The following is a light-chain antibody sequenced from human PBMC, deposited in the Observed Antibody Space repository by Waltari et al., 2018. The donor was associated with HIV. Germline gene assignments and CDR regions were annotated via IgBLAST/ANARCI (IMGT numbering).Light chain of an antibody. V-gene: IGLV7-43*01. CDR3: LLYYGGRQPTWV. CDR1: TGAVTSCSY. Sequence: VVTQEPSLTVSPGGTVTLTCTSSTGAVTSCSYASWFQQRPGQAPRPLIYSAAKRHSWTPDHFSGSLLGAKAALTLFGAQPEDEADYFCLLYYGGRQPTWVFGGGTKLTV. J-gene: IGLJ3*02. CDR2: SAA.